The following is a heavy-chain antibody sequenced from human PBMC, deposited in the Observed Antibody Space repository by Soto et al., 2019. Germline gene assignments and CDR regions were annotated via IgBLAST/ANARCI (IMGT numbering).Heavy chain of an antibody. Sequence: ASVKVSCKASGGTFSSYAISRVRQAPGQGLEWMGGIIPIFGTANYAQKFQGRVTITADESTSTAYMELSSLRSEDTAVYYCARDRYCSGGSCIDYWGQGTLVTVSS. V-gene: IGHV1-69*13. CDR3: ARDRYCSGGSCIDY. J-gene: IGHJ4*02. CDR2: IIPIFGTA. D-gene: IGHD2-15*01. CDR1: GGTFSSYA.